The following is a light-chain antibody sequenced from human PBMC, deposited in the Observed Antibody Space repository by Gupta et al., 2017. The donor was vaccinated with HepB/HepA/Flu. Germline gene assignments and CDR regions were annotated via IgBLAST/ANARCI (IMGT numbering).Light chain of an antibody. Sequence: EIVLTQSPGTLSLSPGERATLSCRASRSVSSNSLAWYQQKPGQAPRLLIYGASSRATGIPDRFTGGGSGNDCTLTINRLEPEDFVVYFCQPYSRPPQTFGQGTKLEIK. CDR3: QPYSRPPQT. CDR2: GAS. CDR1: RSVSSNS. V-gene: IGKV3-20*01. J-gene: IGKJ2*01.